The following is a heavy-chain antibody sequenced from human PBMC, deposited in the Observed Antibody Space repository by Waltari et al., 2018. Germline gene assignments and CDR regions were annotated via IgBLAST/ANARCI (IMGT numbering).Heavy chain of an antibody. J-gene: IGHJ4*02. Sequence: QLQLQESGPGLVKPSETLSLTCTVSGGSISSSSYYWGWIRQPPGKGLEWIGSIYYSGSTYYNPSLKSRVTRSVDTSKNQFSLKLSSVTAADTAVYYCARWSTRQWLVVYYFDYWGQGTLVIVSS. V-gene: IGHV4-39*01. CDR3: ARWSTRQWLVVYYFDY. D-gene: IGHD6-19*01. CDR1: GGSISSSSYY. CDR2: IYYSGST.